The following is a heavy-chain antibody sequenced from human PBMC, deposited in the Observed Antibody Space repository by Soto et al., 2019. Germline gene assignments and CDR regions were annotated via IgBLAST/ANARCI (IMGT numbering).Heavy chain of an antibody. D-gene: IGHD1-1*01. CDR1: SFSISSGYY. CDR3: ARGIRYPDYYYGMDV. J-gene: IGHJ6*02. Sequence: SETLSLTCAVSSFSISSGYYWGWVRQPPGKGLEWIGSIYHSGTTNYSPSLKSRVTISIDTSKNQFSLTLRSVTAADTAVYYCARGIRYPDYYYGMDVWGQGTTVTVSS. V-gene: IGHV4-38-2*01. CDR2: IYHSGTT.